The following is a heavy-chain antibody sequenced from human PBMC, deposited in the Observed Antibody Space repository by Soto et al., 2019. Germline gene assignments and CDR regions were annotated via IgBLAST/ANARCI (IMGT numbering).Heavy chain of an antibody. CDR2: INPNSGVT. CDR3: ARESGGATATLDYYYFYMDV. D-gene: IGHD5-12*01. CDR1: GDTFTDYY. J-gene: IGHJ6*03. V-gene: IGHV1-2*04. Sequence: ASVKISCKASGDTFTDYYMHWVRRAPGQGLEWMGWINPNSGVTKYAQKFRGWVTMTRDTSIRTVYMELSRLKSDDTAVYYCARESGGATATLDYYYFYMDVWGKGTTVTVSS.